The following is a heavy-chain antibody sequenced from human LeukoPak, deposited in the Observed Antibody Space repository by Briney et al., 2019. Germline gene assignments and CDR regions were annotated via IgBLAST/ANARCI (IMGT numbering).Heavy chain of an antibody. CDR2: ISGSCGST. CDR1: GFTFSSYA. J-gene: IGHJ4*02. D-gene: IGHD5-18*01. V-gene: IGHV3-23*01. Sequence: PGGSLRLSCAASGFTFSSYAMSWVRQPPGQGLEWVSAISGSCGSTYYADSVKGRFTISRNNSKNTLYLQVNSLRAEDTAVYYCAKDRLWYGTAMGESDYWGQGTLVTVSS. CDR3: AKDRLWYGTAMGESDY.